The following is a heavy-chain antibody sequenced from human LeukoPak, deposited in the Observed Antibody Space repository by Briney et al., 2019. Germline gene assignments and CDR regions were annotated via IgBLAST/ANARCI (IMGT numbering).Heavy chain of an antibody. Sequence: QPGGSLRLSCAASGFTVSGLCMSWVRQAPGKGLEWVAFLYTGDNTYYADSVKDRFTISRDNSKNTLYLQMNSLRAEDTAVYYCARDGGSGSPLGGHYYYGMDVWGQGTTVTVSS. CDR1: GFTVSGLC. J-gene: IGHJ6*02. CDR2: LYTGDNT. D-gene: IGHD3-10*01. V-gene: IGHV3-66*01. CDR3: ARDGGSGSPLGGHYYYGMDV.